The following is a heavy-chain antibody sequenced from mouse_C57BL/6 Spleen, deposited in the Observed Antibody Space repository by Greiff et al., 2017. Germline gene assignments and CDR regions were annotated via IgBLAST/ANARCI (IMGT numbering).Heavy chain of an antibody. CDR1: GYTFTSYW. D-gene: IGHD1-1*01. Sequence: QVQLQQSGAELVKPGASVKMSCKASGYTFTSYWITWVKQRPGQGLEWIGDIYPGSGSTNYNEKFKSKATLTVDTSSSTAYMQLSSLTSDDCAVYYGAHTVVGYWGQGTTLTVSS. CDR2: IYPGSGST. CDR3: AHTVVGY. J-gene: IGHJ2*01. V-gene: IGHV1-55*01.